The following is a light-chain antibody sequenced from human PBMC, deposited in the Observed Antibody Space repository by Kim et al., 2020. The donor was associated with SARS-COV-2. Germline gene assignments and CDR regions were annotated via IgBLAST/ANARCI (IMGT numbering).Light chain of an antibody. CDR3: QTWGTGIWV. CDR2: LNSDGSH. V-gene: IGLV4-69*01. CDR1: SGHSSYA. Sequence: ASVKLTCTLSSGHSSYAIAWHQQQPEKGPRYLMKLNSDGSHSKGDGIPDRFLGSSSGAERYLTISSLQSEDEADYYCQTWGTGIWVFGGGTQLTVL. J-gene: IGLJ3*02.